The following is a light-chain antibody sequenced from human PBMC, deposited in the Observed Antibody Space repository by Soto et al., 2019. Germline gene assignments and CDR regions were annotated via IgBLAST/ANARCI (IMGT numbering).Light chain of an antibody. J-gene: IGKJ1*01. CDR2: AAS. CDR1: KSLSNKGY. V-gene: IGKV3-20*01. Sequence: IVLTQSAGTLSFSXGERATLSCRASKSLSNKGYLACYQQKXGKTRRLXSYAASSRAHGSPNRFSGSGSVTDFTRTISRLEPEDFAVYYGQQYGNSPQTLGQGTKVDIK. CDR3: QQYGNSPQT.